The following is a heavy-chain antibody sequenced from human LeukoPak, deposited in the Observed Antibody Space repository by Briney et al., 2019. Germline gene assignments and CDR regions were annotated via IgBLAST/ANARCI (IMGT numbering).Heavy chain of an antibody. V-gene: IGHV4-39*07. CDR2: IYYSGST. CDR3: ARDDRSTRSY. D-gene: IGHD1-14*01. J-gene: IGHJ4*02. CDR1: GGSISSSSYY. Sequence: PSETLSLTCTVSGGSISSSSYYWGWIRQPPGKGLEWIGSIYYSGSTYYNPSLKSRVTISVDTPKNQFSLKLSSVTAADTAVYYCARDDRSTRSYWGQGTLVTVSS.